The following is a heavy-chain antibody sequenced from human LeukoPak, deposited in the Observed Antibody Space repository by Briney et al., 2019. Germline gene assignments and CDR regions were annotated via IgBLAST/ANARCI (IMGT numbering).Heavy chain of an antibody. CDR2: INPHSGGT. CDR1: GYTFTGYY. D-gene: IGHD1-26*01. CDR3: ARDWNRGSYWPFDY. J-gene: IGHJ4*02. Sequence: ASVKVSCKASGYTFTGYYIHWVRQAPGQGLEWMVCINPHSGGTYYAQKFQGRVTVTSDTSISTAYMDLSSLRSDDTAVYFCARDWNRGSYWPFDYWGQGTLVTVSS. V-gene: IGHV1-2*02.